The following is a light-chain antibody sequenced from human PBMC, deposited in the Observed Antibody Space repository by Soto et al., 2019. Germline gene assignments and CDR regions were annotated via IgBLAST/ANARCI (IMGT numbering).Light chain of an antibody. CDR1: QDVKKD. CDR2: GAS. CDR3: QPYNIWGS. Sequence: EIVMTQSPDSLSVSPGERATLSCRASQDVKKDVAWYQQKHGQPPRLLIYGASTRATDVPARFSGSGSGTDFTLTINSLQSDASAVYFCQPYNIWGSFGGGAKVEIK. J-gene: IGKJ4*01. V-gene: IGKV3-15*01.